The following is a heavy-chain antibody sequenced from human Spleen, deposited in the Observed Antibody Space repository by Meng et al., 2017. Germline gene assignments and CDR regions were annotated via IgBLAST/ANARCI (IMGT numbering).Heavy chain of an antibody. CDR2: IYHSGST. CDR1: GGSSSSSNW. D-gene: IGHD4-11*01. Sequence: QGQLQEAGPGPVKPSGTLSLTCAVSGGSSSSSNWWSWVRQPPGKGLEWIGEIYHSGSTNYNPSLESRATISVDTSQNNLSLKLSSVTAADSAVYYCARGPTTMAHDFDYWGQGTLVTVSS. CDR3: ARGPTTMAHDFDY. V-gene: IGHV4-4*02. J-gene: IGHJ4*02.